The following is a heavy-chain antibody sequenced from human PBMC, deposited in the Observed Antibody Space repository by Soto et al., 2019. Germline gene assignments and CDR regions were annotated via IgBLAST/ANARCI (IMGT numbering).Heavy chain of an antibody. Sequence: QLQLQESGPGLVKPSETLSLTCTVSGGSLTSSSDYWGWIRQPPGKGLEWIGSIYSSGSTYYNPSLQSRVTISIATSKIQFSRKLSSVTAADTAVYYCARQVTFGNFDYWGQGTLVTVSS. CDR3: ARQVTFGNFDY. CDR2: IYSSGST. D-gene: IGHD5-18*01. J-gene: IGHJ4*02. V-gene: IGHV4-39*01. CDR1: GGSLTSSSDY.